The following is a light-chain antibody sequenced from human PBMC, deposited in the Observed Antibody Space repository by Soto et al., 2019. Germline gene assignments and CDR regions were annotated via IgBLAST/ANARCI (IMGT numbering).Light chain of an antibody. Sequence: QSALTQVASASASPGRSITISCTGTSSDVGGHNYVSWYQQHPGNAPKLMTYNVDYRPSGVSNRFSGSKSGNTASLTIAGLQADDEAYYYCSSYADSSTVVFGGGIKVTVL. J-gene: IGLJ2*01. CDR3: SSYADSSTVV. CDR2: NVD. V-gene: IGLV2-14*03. CDR1: SSDVGGHNY.